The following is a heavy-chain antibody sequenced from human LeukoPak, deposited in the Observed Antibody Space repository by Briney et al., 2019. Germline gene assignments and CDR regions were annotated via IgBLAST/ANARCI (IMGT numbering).Heavy chain of an antibody. CDR1: GLTFNDYS. CDR2: INSRGKTI. D-gene: IGHD4-17*01. V-gene: IGHV3-11*01. CDR3: ASLYYGAADY. J-gene: IGHJ4*02. Sequence: SGGSLRLSCAASGLTFNDYSMSWIRQAPGKGLGWVSYINSRGKTIYYADSVKGRFTISRDNAKSSLYLQMNSLRAEDTAVYYCASLYYGAADYWGQGTLVTVSS.